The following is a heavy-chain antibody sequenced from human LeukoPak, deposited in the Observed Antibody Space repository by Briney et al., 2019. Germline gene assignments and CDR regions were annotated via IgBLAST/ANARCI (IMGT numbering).Heavy chain of an antibody. CDR2: IWYDGSNK. V-gene: IGHV3-33*06. D-gene: IGHD5-18*01. CDR3: AKGLGVLGSYGSNIDY. J-gene: IGHJ4*02. CDR1: GFTFSSYG. Sequence: GGSLRLSCAASGFTFSSYGMHWVRQAPGKGLEWVAVIWYDGSNKYYADSVKGRFTISRDNSKDTLYLQMNSLRAEDTAVYYCAKGLGVLGSYGSNIDYWGQGTLVTVSS.